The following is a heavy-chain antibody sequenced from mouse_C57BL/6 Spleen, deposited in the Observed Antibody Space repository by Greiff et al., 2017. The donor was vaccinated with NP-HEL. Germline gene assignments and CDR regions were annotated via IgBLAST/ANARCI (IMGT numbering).Heavy chain of an antibody. Sequence: EVKLMESGPGLVKPSQSLSLTCSVTGYSITSGYYWNWIRQFPGNKLEWMGYISYDGSNNYNPSLKNRISITRDTSKNQFFLTLNSVTTEDTATYYCARDTTVDRFAYWGQGTLVTVSA. J-gene: IGHJ3*01. V-gene: IGHV3-6*01. CDR1: GYSITSGYY. CDR3: ARDTTVDRFAY. D-gene: IGHD1-1*01. CDR2: ISYDGSN.